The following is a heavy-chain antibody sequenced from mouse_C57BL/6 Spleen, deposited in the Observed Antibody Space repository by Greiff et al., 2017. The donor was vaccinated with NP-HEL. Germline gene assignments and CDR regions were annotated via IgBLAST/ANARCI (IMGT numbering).Heavy chain of an antibody. CDR1: GFTFSDYY. Sequence: EVKVVESEGGLVQPGSSMKLSCTASGFTFSDYYMAWVRQVPEKGLEWVANINYDGSSTYYLDSLKSRFIISRDNAKNILYLQMSSLKSEDTATYYCARAGTGNFDYWGQGTTLTVSS. CDR3: ARAGTGNFDY. D-gene: IGHD4-1*01. V-gene: IGHV5-16*01. CDR2: INYDGSST. J-gene: IGHJ2*01.